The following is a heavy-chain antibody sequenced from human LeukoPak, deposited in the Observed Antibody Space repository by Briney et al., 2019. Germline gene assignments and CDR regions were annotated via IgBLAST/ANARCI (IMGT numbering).Heavy chain of an antibody. J-gene: IGHJ6*02. Sequence: GGSLRLSCAASGFTFSNAWMSWVRQAPGKGLEWVSSISTRSSYIVYADSVKGRFTISRDNAKNSLYLQMNSLRAEDTAVYYCARFLEYSSSSYYYYGMDVWGQGTTVTVSS. CDR1: GFTFSNAW. CDR2: ISTRSSYI. V-gene: IGHV3-21*01. D-gene: IGHD6-6*01. CDR3: ARFLEYSSSSYYYYGMDV.